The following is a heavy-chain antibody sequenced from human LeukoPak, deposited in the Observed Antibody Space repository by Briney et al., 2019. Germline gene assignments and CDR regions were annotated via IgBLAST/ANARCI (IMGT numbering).Heavy chain of an antibody. V-gene: IGHV4-59*01. CDR3: ARARSSTGPYY. Sequence: SETLSLTWTVSGGSISSYYWSWIRQPPGKGLEWIGYIYYSGSTNYNPSLKSRVTISVDTSKNQFSLKLSSVTAADTAVYYCARARSSTGPYYWGQGTLVTVSS. D-gene: IGHD2-2*01. CDR2: IYYSGST. J-gene: IGHJ4*02. CDR1: GGSISSYY.